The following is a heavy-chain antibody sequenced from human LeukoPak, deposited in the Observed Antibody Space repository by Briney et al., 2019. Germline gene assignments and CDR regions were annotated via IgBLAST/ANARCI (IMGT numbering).Heavy chain of an antibody. CDR1: GGSISSYY. D-gene: IGHD3-9*01. CDR3: ARAILTGHRLYYFDY. V-gene: IGHV4-59*01. J-gene: IGHJ4*02. Sequence: SETLSLTCTVSGGSISSYYWSWIRQPPGKGLEWIGYIYYSGSTNYNPSLKSRVTISVDTSKNQFSLKLSSVTAADTAVYYCARAILTGHRLYYFDYWGQGTLVTVSS. CDR2: IYYSGST.